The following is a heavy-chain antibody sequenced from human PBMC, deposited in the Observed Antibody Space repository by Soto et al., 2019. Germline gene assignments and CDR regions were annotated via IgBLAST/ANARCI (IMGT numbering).Heavy chain of an antibody. CDR3: ARDWNWFDP. CDR1: AYTFNSYG. J-gene: IGHJ5*02. Sequence: ASVKVSCKASAYTFNSYGSSWVRQAPGQGIEWMGWISAYNGNTNYAQKLQGRVTMTTDTSTSTAYMELRSLISDDTAVYYCARDWNWFDPWGQGTLVTVSS. CDR2: ISAYNGNT. V-gene: IGHV1-18*01.